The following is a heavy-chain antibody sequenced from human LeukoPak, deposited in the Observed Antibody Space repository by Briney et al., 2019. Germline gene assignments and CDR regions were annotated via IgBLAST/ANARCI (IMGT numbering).Heavy chain of an antibody. CDR1: GGSISSSSYY. V-gene: IGHV4-39*07. CDR3: ARDPSRYYYDSSGYWDY. J-gene: IGHJ4*02. CDR2: IYYSGST. Sequence: SETLSLTCAVSGGSISSSSYYWGWIRQPPGKGLERIGSIYYSGSTYYNPSLKSRVTISVDTSKNQFSLKLSSVTAADTAVYYCARDPSRYYYDSSGYWDYWGQGTLVTVSS. D-gene: IGHD3-22*01.